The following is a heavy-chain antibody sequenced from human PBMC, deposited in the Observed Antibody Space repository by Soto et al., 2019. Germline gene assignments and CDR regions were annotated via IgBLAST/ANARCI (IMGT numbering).Heavy chain of an antibody. V-gene: IGHV4-34*01. CDR1: GGSFSGYY. J-gene: IGHJ6*02. Sequence: SETLSLTCAVYGGSFSGYYWSWIRQPPGKGLEWIGEINHSGSTNYNPSLKSRVTISVDTSKNQFSLKLSSVTAADTAVDYCARFRRGIVVVPGLYYGMDVWGQGTTVTVSS. D-gene: IGHD2-2*01. CDR3: ARFRRGIVVVPGLYYGMDV. CDR2: INHSGST.